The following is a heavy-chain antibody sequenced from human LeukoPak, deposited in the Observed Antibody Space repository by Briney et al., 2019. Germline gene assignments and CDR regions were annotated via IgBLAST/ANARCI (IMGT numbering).Heavy chain of an antibody. D-gene: IGHD3-10*01. CDR3: ARHHGSGTHFDP. Sequence: SETLSLTCTVSGGSISSYYWSWIRQPPGKGLEWIGYIYYSGSTNYNPSLKSRVTISVDTSKNQFSLKLSSVTAADTAVYYCARHHGSGTHFDPWGQGTLVTVSS. V-gene: IGHV4-59*08. CDR1: GGSISSYY. CDR2: IYYSGST. J-gene: IGHJ5*02.